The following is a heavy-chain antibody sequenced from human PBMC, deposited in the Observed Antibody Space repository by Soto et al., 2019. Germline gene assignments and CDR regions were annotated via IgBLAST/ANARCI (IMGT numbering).Heavy chain of an antibody. CDR2: VYYRGSN. V-gene: IGHV4-59*01. CDR3: ARDRAVISIDY. J-gene: IGHJ4*02. CDR1: GGSISSYY. Sequence: QVQLQESGPGLVRPSETLSLTCTVSGGSISSYYWSWIRQPPGKGLEWIGYVYYRGSNNYNPSLNSRVSISLDTSKNQFSLNLTSVTAADTALYYCARDRAVISIDYWGLGTLVTVSS. D-gene: IGHD6-25*01.